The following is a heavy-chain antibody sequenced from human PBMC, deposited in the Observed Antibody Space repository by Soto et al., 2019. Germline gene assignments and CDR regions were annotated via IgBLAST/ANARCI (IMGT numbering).Heavy chain of an antibody. D-gene: IGHD2-15*01. V-gene: IGHV3-33*01. CDR2: IWYDGSNK. Sequence: QVQLVESGGGVVQPGRSLRLSCAASGFTFSSYGMHWVRQAPGKGLEWVAVIWYDGSNKYYADSVKGRFTISRDNSKNTLYLQMNSLRAEDTAVYYCARARLSGGTHFRERTNYYYYYGMDVWGQGTTVTVSS. CDR1: GFTFSSYG. CDR3: ARARLSGGTHFRERTNYYYYYGMDV. J-gene: IGHJ6*02.